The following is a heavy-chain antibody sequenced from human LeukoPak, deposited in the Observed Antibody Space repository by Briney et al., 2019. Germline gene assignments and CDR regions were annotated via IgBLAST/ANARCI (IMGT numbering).Heavy chain of an antibody. CDR1: GDSSFNNIYN. D-gene: IGHD6-19*01. Sequence: SETLSLTCAVSGDSSFNNIYNSAWIRQPPGRGLEWIGSIDYSGSTYYNPSLKSRATISIDTSKTQFSLKLSSVTAADTAVYYCAREYTLYRSGWFLDYWGQGTVVTESS. CDR2: IDYSGST. J-gene: IGHJ4*02. V-gene: IGHV4-39*07. CDR3: AREYTLYRSGWFLDY.